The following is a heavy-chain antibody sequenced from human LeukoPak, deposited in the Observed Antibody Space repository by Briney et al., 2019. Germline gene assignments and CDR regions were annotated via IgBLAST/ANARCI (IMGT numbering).Heavy chain of an antibody. V-gene: IGHV1-2*02. Sequence: ASVKVSCKASGYTFTGYYMHWVRQAPGQGLEWMGWINPNSGGTNYAQKFQGRVTMTRDTSISTAYMELSRLRSDDTAVYYCARVYSIAVAGTGYWGQGTLVTVSS. J-gene: IGHJ4*02. CDR2: INPNSGGT. CDR3: ARVYSIAVAGTGY. CDR1: GYTFTGYY. D-gene: IGHD6-19*01.